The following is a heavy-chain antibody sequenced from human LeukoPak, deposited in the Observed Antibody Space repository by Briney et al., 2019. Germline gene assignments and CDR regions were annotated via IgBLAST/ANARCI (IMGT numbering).Heavy chain of an antibody. J-gene: IGHJ4*02. CDR3: ARDAIDCCAGSPVY. D-gene: IGHD3-10*02. CDR1: GGSISDYY. V-gene: IGHV4-59*01. Sequence: SETLSLTCTVSGGSISDYYWSWVRQSPGTGLEWIGHIHYSGRTIYNPSLRSRVTISVDTSSNRFSLKLTSVTAAVTAVYYCARDAIDCCAGSPVYWGQGILVTVSS. CDR2: IHYSGRT.